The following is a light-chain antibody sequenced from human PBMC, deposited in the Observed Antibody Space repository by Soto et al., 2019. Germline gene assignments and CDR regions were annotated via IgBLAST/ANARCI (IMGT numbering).Light chain of an antibody. J-gene: IGLJ1*01. CDR2: EVS. V-gene: IGLV2-14*03. Sequence: QSALTQPASVFGSPGQSITFSCTGTSSDVGGYNFVSWYQQHPGKAPKLMIYEVSSRPSGVSNRFSGSKSSNTASLTISGLQPEDEADYYCSSYTTSTTVVFGTGTKVTVL. CDR1: SSDVGGYNF. CDR3: SSYTTSTTVV.